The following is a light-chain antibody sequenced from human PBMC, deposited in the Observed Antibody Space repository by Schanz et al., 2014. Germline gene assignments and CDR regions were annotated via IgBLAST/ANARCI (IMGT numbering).Light chain of an antibody. CDR3: QQYGSSPLLT. V-gene: IGKV3-20*01. J-gene: IGKJ4*01. CDR2: DAS. Sequence: EIVLTQSPATLSLSPGERATLSCRASQSVSSYLAWYQQKPGQAPRLLIYDASSRAAGIPARFRGSGSGTDFTLTISRLEPEDFAVYYCQQYGSSPLLTFGGGTKVEI. CDR1: QSVSSY.